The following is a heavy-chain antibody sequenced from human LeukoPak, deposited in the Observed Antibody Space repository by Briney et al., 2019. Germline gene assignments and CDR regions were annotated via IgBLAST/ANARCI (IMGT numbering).Heavy chain of an antibody. D-gene: IGHD3-9*01. CDR1: GFTFSSYA. CDR3: ARDAGLRYFATYYFDY. Sequence: GGSLRLSCAASGFTFSSYAMHWVRQAPGKGLEWVAVISYDGGNKYYADSVKGRFTISRDNSKNTLYLQVNSLRAEDTAVYYCARDAGLRYFATYYFDYWGQGTLVTVSS. V-gene: IGHV3-30-3*01. J-gene: IGHJ4*02. CDR2: ISYDGGNK.